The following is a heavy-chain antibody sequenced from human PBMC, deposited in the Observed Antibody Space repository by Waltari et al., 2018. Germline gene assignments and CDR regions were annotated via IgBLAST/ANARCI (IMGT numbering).Heavy chain of an antibody. D-gene: IGHD3-3*01. V-gene: IGHV4-59*01. J-gene: IGHJ6*03. CDR2: IYYSGST. CDR3: ARGGGDFWSGYYYTYYYYYYMDV. CDR1: GGSISSYY. Sequence: QVQLQESGPGLVKPSETLSLTCTVSGGSISSYYWSWIRQPPGKGLEWIGYIYYSGSTNYNPSPKSRVTISVDTSKNQFSLKLSSVTAADTAVYYCARGGGDFWSGYYYTYYYYYYMDVWGKGTTVTISS.